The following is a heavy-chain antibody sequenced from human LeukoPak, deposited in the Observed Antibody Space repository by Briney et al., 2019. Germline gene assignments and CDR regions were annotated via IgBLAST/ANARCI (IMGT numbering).Heavy chain of an antibody. D-gene: IGHD3-10*01. V-gene: IGHV1-2*02. J-gene: IGHJ4*02. CDR3: AREFGFGESGGDN. Sequence: ASVKVSCKASGYTFTGYYMHWVRQAPGQGLEWMGWIDPNSGGTNYAQKFQGRVTMTRDRSISTVYMGLSSLRSDDTAVYYCAREFGFGESGGDNWGQGTLVTVSS. CDR2: IDPNSGGT. CDR1: GYTFTGYY.